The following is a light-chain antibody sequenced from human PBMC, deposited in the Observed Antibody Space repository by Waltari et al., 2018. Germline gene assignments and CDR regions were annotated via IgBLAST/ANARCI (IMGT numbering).Light chain of an antibody. CDR2: AAS. V-gene: IGKV1-39*01. CDR1: QSISSY. J-gene: IGKJ4*01. Sequence: DIQMTQSPSSLSASVGDRVTITCRASQSISSYLNWYQQKPGKAPKLLIYAASSLQSGVPSRFSGSGSGTDLPLTISSLQPEDFATYYCQQSYSTRLTFGGGTKVEIK. CDR3: QQSYSTRLT.